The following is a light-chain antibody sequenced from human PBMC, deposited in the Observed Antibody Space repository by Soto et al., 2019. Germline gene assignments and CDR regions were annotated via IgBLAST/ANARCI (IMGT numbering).Light chain of an antibody. CDR2: AAS. Sequence: DIQMTQSPSSLSASVGDRVTITCRASQTIKTYLNWYHQRPGKAPKLLIYAASSLQSGVPSRFSGSGSGTDFTLTISPLQPEDFATYFCQQSYSTPPTFGQGTKLEIK. V-gene: IGKV1-39*01. CDR1: QTIKTY. CDR3: QQSYSTPPT. J-gene: IGKJ2*01.